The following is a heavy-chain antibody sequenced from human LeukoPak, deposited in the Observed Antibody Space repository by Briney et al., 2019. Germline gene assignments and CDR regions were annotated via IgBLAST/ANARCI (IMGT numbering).Heavy chain of an antibody. Sequence: GGSLRLSCAASGFTFSSYALSWVRQAPGKGLEWVSAINGSGGRTYYADSVKGRITISRDNSKHQLYLQMNGLRAQDTAVYYCARIRRRADASGHYYDDWYFDLWGRGTLVTVSS. CDR2: INGSGGRT. V-gene: IGHV3-23*01. D-gene: IGHD3-22*01. CDR1: GFTFSSYA. CDR3: ARIRRRADASGHYYDDWYFDL. J-gene: IGHJ2*01.